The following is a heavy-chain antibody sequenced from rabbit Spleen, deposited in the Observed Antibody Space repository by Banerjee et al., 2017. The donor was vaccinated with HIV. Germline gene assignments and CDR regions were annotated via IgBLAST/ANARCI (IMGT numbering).Heavy chain of an antibody. CDR3: ARDLDGVIGWNFGW. CDR1: GVSFSSNYY. Sequence: QEQLVESGGDLVKPGASLTLTCTASGVSFSSNYYMCWVRQAPGKGLEWIACIDTGSSGFTYFASWAKGRFTISKTSSTTVTLQMTSLTAADTATYFCARDLDGVIGWNFGWWGPGTLVTVS. V-gene: IGHV1S45*01. D-gene: IGHD1-1*01. J-gene: IGHJ4*01. CDR2: IDTGSSGFT.